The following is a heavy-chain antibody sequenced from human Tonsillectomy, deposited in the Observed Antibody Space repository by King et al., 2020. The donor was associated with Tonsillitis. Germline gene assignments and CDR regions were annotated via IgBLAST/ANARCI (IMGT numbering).Heavy chain of an antibody. Sequence: VQLVESGGGVVQPGRSLRLSCAASGFTFSSYGMHWVRQAPGKGLEWVAVISYEGSNKYYEDSVKGRFTISRDNSKNTLYLQRNSLRAEDTAVYYCAVVGADAFDIWGQGTMVTVSS. V-gene: IGHV3-30*03. J-gene: IGHJ3*02. CDR3: AVVGADAFDI. CDR1: GFTFSSYG. D-gene: IGHD1-26*01. CDR2: ISYEGSNK.